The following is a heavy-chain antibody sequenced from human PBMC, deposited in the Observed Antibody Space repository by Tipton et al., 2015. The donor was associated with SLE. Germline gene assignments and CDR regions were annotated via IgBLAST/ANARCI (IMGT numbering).Heavy chain of an antibody. V-gene: IGHV4-59*01. Sequence: TLSLTCTVSGGSISSYYWSWIRQPPGKGLEWIGYIYYSGSTNYNPSLKSRVTRSVDTSKNQFSLKLRSVTAADTAVYYCARRLAAAGAHFDYWGQGTLVTVSS. CDR3: ARRLAAAGAHFDY. D-gene: IGHD6-13*01. J-gene: IGHJ4*02. CDR2: IYYSGST. CDR1: GGSISSYY.